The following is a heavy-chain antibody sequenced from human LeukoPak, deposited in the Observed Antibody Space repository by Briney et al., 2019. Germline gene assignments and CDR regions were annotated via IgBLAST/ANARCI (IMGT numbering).Heavy chain of an antibody. CDR2: IYPGDSDT. J-gene: IGHJ4*02. D-gene: IGHD6-19*01. CDR1: GYSFTSYR. CDR3: ARQGDSSGWYGSFDY. V-gene: IGHV5-51*01. Sequence: GESLKISCKGSGYSFTSYRIGWVRQMPGKGLEWMGIIYPGDSDTRYSPSFQGQVTISADKSISTAYLQWSSLKASDTAMYYCARQGDSSGWYGSFDYWGQGTLVTVSS.